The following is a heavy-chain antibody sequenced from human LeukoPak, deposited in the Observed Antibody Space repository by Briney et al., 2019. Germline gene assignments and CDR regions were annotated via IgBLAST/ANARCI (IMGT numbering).Heavy chain of an antibody. CDR2: INHNGNVN. CDR3: VRGGGLDV. D-gene: IGHD3-16*01. CDR1: GFTFSSYW. Sequence: GGSLRLSCAASGFTFSSYWMNWARQAPGKGLEWVASINHNGNVNYYVDSVKGRFTISRDNAKNSLYLQMSNLRAKDTAVYFCVRGGGLDVWGQGATVTVSS. V-gene: IGHV3-7*03. J-gene: IGHJ6*02.